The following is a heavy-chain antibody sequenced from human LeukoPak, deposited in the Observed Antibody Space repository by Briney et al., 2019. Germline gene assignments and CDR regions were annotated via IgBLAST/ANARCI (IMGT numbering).Heavy chain of an antibody. CDR1: GGTFSSYA. CDR2: IIPIFGTA. V-gene: IGHV1-69*13. D-gene: IGHD2-2*02. CDR3: ARAPRVVVPAAIRVGHYFDY. Sequence: SVKVSCKASGGTFSSYAISWVRQAPGQGLEWMGGIIPIFGTANYAQKFQGRVTITADESTSTAYMELSSLRSEDAAVYYCARAPRVVVPAAIRVGHYFDYWGQGTLVTVSS. J-gene: IGHJ4*02.